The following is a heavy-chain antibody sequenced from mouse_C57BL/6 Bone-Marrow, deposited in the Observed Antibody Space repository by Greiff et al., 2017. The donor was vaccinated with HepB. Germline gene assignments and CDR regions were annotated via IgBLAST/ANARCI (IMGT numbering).Heavy chain of an antibody. J-gene: IGHJ1*03. CDR3: ARLRGSSYGYFDV. CDR1: GFTFSDYG. D-gene: IGHD1-1*01. V-gene: IGHV5-17*01. CDR2: ISSGSSTI. Sequence: EVKVVESGGGLVKPGGSLKLSCAASGFTFSDYGMHWVRQAPEKGLEWVAYISSGSSTIYYADTVKGRFTISRDNAKNTLFLQMTSLRSEDTAMYYCARLRGSSYGYFDVWGTGTTVTVSS.